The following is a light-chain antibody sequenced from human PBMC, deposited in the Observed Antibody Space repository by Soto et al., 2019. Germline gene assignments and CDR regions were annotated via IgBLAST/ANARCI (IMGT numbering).Light chain of an antibody. V-gene: IGKV3D-20*02. Sequence: EIVLTQSPGTLSLSPGDRATLSCRASQTVSNNYLAWCQQKPGQAPRLLIYDASNRATGIPARFSGSGSGTDFTLTISSLEPEDFAVYYCQQRSNWPTFGGGTKVDIK. CDR2: DAS. CDR1: QTVSNNY. CDR3: QQRSNWPT. J-gene: IGKJ4*01.